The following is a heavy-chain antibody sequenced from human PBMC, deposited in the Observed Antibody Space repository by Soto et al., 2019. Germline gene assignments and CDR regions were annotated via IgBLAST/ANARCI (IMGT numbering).Heavy chain of an antibody. CDR3: ARGSSSHSDAFDI. V-gene: IGHV4-61*01. D-gene: IGHD6-13*01. CDR2: IYYSGST. CDR1: GGSVSSGSYY. Sequence: QVQLQESGPGLVKPSETLSLTCTVSGGSVSSGSYYWSWIRQPPGKGLEWIGYIYYSGSTNYNPSLKSRVTISVDTSKNQFSLKLSSVTAADTAVYYCARGSSSHSDAFDIWGQGTMVTVSS. J-gene: IGHJ3*02.